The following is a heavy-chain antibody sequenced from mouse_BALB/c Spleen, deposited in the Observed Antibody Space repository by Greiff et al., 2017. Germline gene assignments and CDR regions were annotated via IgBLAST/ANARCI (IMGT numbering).Heavy chain of an antibody. CDR2: IRNKANGYTT. Sequence: VESGGGLVQPGGSLRLSCATSGFTFTDYYMSWVRQPPGKALEWLGFIRNKANGYTTEYSASVKGRFTISRDNSQSILYLQMNTLRAEDTVTYYCAREDASSSYSAIDYWGQGTPVTVSS. V-gene: IGHV7-3*02. CDR3: AREDASSSYSAIDY. CDR1: GFTFTDYY. J-gene: IGHJ4*01. D-gene: IGHD1-1*01.